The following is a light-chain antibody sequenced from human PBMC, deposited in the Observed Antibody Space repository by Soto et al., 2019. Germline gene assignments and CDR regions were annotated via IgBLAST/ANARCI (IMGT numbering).Light chain of an antibody. CDR2: EVT. Sequence: QSVLTQPASVSGSPGQSITISCTGTSSDVGAYVYVSWYQHHPGKAPKLMIYEVTNRPSGVPNRFSGSKSGNTASLTISGLQAEDEADYYCSSYLSTSTVVFGGGTKLTVL. CDR1: SSDVGAYVY. J-gene: IGLJ2*01. V-gene: IGLV2-14*01. CDR3: SSYLSTSTVV.